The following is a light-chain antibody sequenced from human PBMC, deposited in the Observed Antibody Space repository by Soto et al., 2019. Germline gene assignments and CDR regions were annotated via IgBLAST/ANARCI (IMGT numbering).Light chain of an antibody. CDR2: DNN. J-gene: IGLJ3*02. CDR3: GTWDGSLSAWV. V-gene: IGLV1-51*01. CDR1: SSNIGNNY. Sequence: QSVLTQPPSVSAAPGQKVTISCSGSSSNIGNNYVSWYQQLPGTAPKLLIYDNNKRPPGIPDRFSGSKSGTSATLGITGLQTGDEADYYCGTWDGSLSAWVFGGGTKVTVL.